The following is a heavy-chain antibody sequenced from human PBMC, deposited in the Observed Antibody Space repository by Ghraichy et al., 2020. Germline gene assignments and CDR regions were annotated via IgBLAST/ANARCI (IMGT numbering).Heavy chain of an antibody. J-gene: IGHJ5*02. CDR2: INPNSGGT. D-gene: IGHD2-2*01. CDR3: ARAGVMGCSSTSCYRWFDP. Sequence: VKVSCKASGYTFTGYYMHWVRQAPGQGLEWMGWINPNSGGTNYAQKFQGRVTMTRDTSISTAYMELSRLRSDDTAVYYCARAGVMGCSSTSCYRWFDPWGQGTLVTVSS. CDR1: GYTFTGYY. V-gene: IGHV1-2*02.